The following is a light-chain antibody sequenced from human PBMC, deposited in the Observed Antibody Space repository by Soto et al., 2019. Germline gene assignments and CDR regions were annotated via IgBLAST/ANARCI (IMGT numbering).Light chain of an antibody. V-gene: IGKV3-11*01. CDR1: RSVGTY. CDR2: DAS. CDR3: QQRSNWPPLT. J-gene: IGKJ4*01. Sequence: EIVLTQSPATVSLSPGDRATLSCRASRSVGTYLAWYQQKPGQAPRLIIYDASNRATGIPARFSGSGSGTDFTLTISSLEPEDFAIYYCQQRSNWPPLTFGGGTGVDIK.